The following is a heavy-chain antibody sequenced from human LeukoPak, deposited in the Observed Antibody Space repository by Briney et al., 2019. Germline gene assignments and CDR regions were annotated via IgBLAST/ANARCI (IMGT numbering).Heavy chain of an antibody. Sequence: PGGSLRLSCAASGFTFGSYGMHWVRQAPGKGLEWVAVISYDGGNKYYADSVKGRFTISRDNSKNTLYLQMNSLRAEDTAVYYCAKDFGVVANYYFGYWGQGTLVTVSS. CDR2: ISYDGGNK. V-gene: IGHV3-30*18. D-gene: IGHD3-3*01. J-gene: IGHJ4*02. CDR1: GFTFGSYG. CDR3: AKDFGVVANYYFGY.